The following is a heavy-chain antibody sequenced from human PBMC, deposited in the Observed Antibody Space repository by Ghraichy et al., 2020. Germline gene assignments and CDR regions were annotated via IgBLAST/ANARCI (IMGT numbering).Heavy chain of an antibody. CDR2: ISSSGSTI. V-gene: IGHV3-11*01. J-gene: IGHJ3*02. CDR3: ARSLPGEGDAFDI. CDR1: GFTFSDYY. Sequence: LSLTCAASGFTFSDYYMSWIRQAPVKGLEWVSYISSSGSTIYYADSVKGRFTISRDNAKNSLYLQMNSLRAEDTAVYYCARSLPGEGDAFDIWGQGTMVTVSS. D-gene: IGHD1-14*01.